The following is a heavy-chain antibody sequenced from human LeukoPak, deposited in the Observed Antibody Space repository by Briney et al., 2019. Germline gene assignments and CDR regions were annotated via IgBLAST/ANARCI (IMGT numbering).Heavy chain of an antibody. D-gene: IGHD1-26*01. J-gene: IGHJ4*02. CDR1: GFTFDDYG. CDR3: AREGYSGSYSDFDY. Sequence: GGSLRLSCAAFGFTFDDYGMSWVRQAPGKGLEWVSGINWNGGSTGYADSVKGRFTISRDNAKNSLYLQMNSLRAEDTALYYCAREGYSGSYSDFDYWGQGTLVTVSS. CDR2: INWNGGST. V-gene: IGHV3-20*04.